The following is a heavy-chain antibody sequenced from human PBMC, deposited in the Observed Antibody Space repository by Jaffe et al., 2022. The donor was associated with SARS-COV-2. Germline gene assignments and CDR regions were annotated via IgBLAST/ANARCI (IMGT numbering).Heavy chain of an antibody. CDR1: GYTFTSYD. D-gene: IGHD3-22*01. V-gene: IGHV1-8*01. CDR2: MNPNSGNT. Sequence: QVQLVQSGAEVKKPGASVKVSCKASGYTFTSYDINWVRQATGQGLEWMGWMNPNSGNTGYAQKFQGRVTMTRNTSISTAYMELSSLRSEDTAVYYCARGGPPYYYDSSGYFSDYYYGMDVWGQGTTVTVSS. J-gene: IGHJ6*02. CDR3: ARGGPPYYYDSSGYFSDYYYGMDV.